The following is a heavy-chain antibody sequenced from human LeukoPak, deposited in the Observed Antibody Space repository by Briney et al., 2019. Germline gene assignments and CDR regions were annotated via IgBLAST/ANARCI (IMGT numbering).Heavy chain of an antibody. CDR1: GFTFDKYF. CDR2: ISGTSTYI. D-gene: IGHD5-24*01. CDR3: VRDHQLRDPGC. Sequence: GGSLRLSCATSGFTFDKYFIHWVCQAPGKGLDWVSSISGTSTYIDYADSVKGRFTISRDNANNSLYLQMNSLRVDDTAVYYCVRDHQLRDPGCWGQGTLVAVSS. V-gene: IGHV3-21*03. J-gene: IGHJ4*02.